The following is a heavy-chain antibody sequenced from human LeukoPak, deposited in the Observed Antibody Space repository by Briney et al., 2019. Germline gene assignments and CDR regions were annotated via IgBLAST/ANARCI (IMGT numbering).Heavy chain of an antibody. V-gene: IGHV4-31*03. J-gene: IGHJ6*02. CDR3: ARVLSGVPPGPYYYGMDV. D-gene: IGHD1-14*01. CDR2: IYYSGST. CDR1: GGSISSGGYY. Sequence: SETLSLTCTVSGGSISSGGYYWSWIRQHPGKGLEWVGYIYYSGSTYYNPSLKSRVTISVDTSKNQFSLKLSSVTAADTAVYYCARVLSGVPPGPYYYGMDVWGQGTTVTVSS.